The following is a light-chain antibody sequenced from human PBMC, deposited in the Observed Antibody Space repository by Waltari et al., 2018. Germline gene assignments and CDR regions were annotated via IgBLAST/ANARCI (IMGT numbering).Light chain of an antibody. Sequence: IQLTQSPSSLSASVGDRVTITCRASQGISSSLAWYRQKPGKAPKLLIYAASTLQSGVPSRFSGSGSGTDFTLTISSLQPEDFATYYCQQLNSFLYTFGQGTKLEIK. CDR1: QGISSS. V-gene: IGKV1-9*01. CDR3: QQLNSFLYT. CDR2: AAS. J-gene: IGKJ2*01.